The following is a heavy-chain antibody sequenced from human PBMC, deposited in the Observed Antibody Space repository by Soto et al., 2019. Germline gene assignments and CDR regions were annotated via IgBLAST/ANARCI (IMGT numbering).Heavy chain of an antibody. J-gene: IGHJ4*02. CDR3: ASQQVGATLYYFDY. V-gene: IGHV1-69*13. Sequence: ASVKVSCKASGGTFSSYAISWVRQAPGQGLEWMGGIIPIFGTANYAQKFQGRVTITADESTSTAYMELSSLRSEDTAVYYCASQQVGATLYYFDYWGQGTLVTVSS. CDR2: IIPIFGTA. D-gene: IGHD1-26*01. CDR1: GGTFSSYA.